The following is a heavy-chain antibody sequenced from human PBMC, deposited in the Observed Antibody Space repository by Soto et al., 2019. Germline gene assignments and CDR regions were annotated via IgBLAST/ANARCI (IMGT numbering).Heavy chain of an antibody. V-gene: IGHV1-18*01. CDR2: ISAYNGNT. Sequence: ASVKVSCKASGYTFTSYGISWVRQAPGQGLEWMGWISAYNGNTNYAQKLQGRVTMTTDTSTSTAYMELRSLRSDDTAVYYCARDSIVVVPAAIRGEYGMDVWGQGTTVTVSS. CDR3: ARDSIVVVPAAIRGEYGMDV. J-gene: IGHJ6*02. D-gene: IGHD2-2*02. CDR1: GYTFTSYG.